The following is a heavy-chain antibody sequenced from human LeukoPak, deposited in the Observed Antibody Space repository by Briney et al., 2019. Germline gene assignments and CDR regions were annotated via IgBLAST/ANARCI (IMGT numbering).Heavy chain of an antibody. CDR3: ARLESGNPGVD. D-gene: IGHD4-23*01. CDR2: IYYRGNT. CDR1: GGSISNSNYH. V-gene: IGHV4-39*01. J-gene: IGHJ4*02. Sequence: SETLSLTCTVSGGSISNSNYHWGWIRQPPGKGLEWIGSIYYRGNTYYNPSLKSRVTISIDTSKNQFSVRLSSVTAADTAVYYCARLESGNPGVDWGQGTLVTVSS.